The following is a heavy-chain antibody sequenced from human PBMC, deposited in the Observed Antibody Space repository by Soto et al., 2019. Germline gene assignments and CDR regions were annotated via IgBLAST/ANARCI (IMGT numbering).Heavy chain of an antibody. D-gene: IGHD2-8*01. CDR1: GAFGSTYY. Sequence: QVQLQESGPGLVKPSETLSLTCTVSGAFGSTYYWRWNRQPPGKGVEWRGYLNNIGRTNYNPSVNSRVTISLDTSKNQFSRRLSTVIAADTAVYYCARSVCRDAVRGDWVHPWGLGTLVTAS. CDR2: LNNIGRT. V-gene: IGHV4-59*02. J-gene: IGHJ5*02. CDR3: ARSVCRDAVRGDWVHP.